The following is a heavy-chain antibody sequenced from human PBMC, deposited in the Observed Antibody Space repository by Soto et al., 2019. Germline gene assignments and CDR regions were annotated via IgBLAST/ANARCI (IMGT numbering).Heavy chain of an antibody. CDR3: ARDTVRYDNQSKYRNTHFDY. CDR2: INPNSGGT. J-gene: IGHJ4*02. CDR1: GYTFTGYY. D-gene: IGHD3-16*02. Sequence: ASVKVSCKASGYTFTGYYMHWVRQAPGQGLEWMGWINPNSGGTNYAQKLQGRVTMTRDTSISTAYMELSRLRSDDTAVYYCARDTVRYDNQSKYRNTHFDYWGQGTLVTVSS. V-gene: IGHV1-2*02.